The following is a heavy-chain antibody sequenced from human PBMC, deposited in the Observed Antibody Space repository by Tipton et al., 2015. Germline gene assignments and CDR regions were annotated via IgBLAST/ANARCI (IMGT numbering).Heavy chain of an antibody. D-gene: IGHD3-22*01. CDR3: AKGRNPLNSGYYYGPFDY. V-gene: IGHV3-74*01. CDR1: GFTFSSYW. Sequence: GSLRLSCAASGFTFSSYWMHWVRQAPGKGLVWVSRINSDGSSINYADSVKGRFTISRDNAKNTLYLQMDSLRAEDTAVYYCAKGRNPLNSGYYYGPFDYWGQGTLVTVSS. J-gene: IGHJ4*02. CDR2: INSDGSSI.